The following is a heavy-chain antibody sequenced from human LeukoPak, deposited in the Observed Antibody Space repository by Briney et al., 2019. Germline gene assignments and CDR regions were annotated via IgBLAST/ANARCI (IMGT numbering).Heavy chain of an antibody. Sequence: SVKVSCKASGGTFSSYAISWVRQAPGQGLEWMGGIIPIFGTANYAQKFQGRVTITTDESTSTAYMELSSLRSEDTAVYYCATPRLGYCSSTSCYHFDYRGQGTLVTVSS. J-gene: IGHJ4*02. CDR3: ATPRLGYCSSTSCYHFDY. CDR1: GGTFSSYA. V-gene: IGHV1-69*05. D-gene: IGHD2-2*01. CDR2: IIPIFGTA.